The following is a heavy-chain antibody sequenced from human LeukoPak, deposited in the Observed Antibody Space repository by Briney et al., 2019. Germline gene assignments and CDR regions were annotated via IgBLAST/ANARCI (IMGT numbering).Heavy chain of an antibody. CDR3: ARNLELRYFDWLPSY. Sequence: GASVKVSCKASGGTFSSYAISWVRQAPGQGLEWMGGIIPIFGTANYAQKFQGRVTMTRDMSTSTVYMELSSLRSEDTAVYYCARNLELRYFDWLPSYWGQGTLVTVSS. V-gene: IGHV1-69*05. J-gene: IGHJ4*02. CDR2: IIPIFGTA. D-gene: IGHD3-9*01. CDR1: GGTFSSYA.